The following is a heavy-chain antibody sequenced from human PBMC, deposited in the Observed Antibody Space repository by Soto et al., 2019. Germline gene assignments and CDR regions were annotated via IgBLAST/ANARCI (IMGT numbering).Heavy chain of an antibody. CDR3: GRWEGLVAAACAYDWFDP. V-gene: IGHV5-51*01. CDR2: IYPGDSDT. J-gene: IGHJ5*02. Sequence: ESLKISCKGSGYSFTSYWIGWVRQMPGKGLEWMGIIYPGDSDTRYSPSFQGQVTISADKSISTAYLQWSSLKASDTAMDYCGRWEGLVAAACAYDWFDPWGEGRLVAV. CDR1: GYSFTSYW. D-gene: IGHD6-13*01.